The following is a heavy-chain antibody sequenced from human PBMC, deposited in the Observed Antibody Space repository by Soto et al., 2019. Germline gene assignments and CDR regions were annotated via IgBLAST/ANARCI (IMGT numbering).Heavy chain of an antibody. Sequence: GGSLRLSCAASGFTFSSYSMNWVRQAPGKGLEWVSYISSSSSTIYYADSVKGRFTISRDNAKNSLYLQMNSLRDEDTAVYYCAKVLSKNYYYPFDFWGQGTQVTVSS. J-gene: IGHJ4*02. CDR3: AKVLSKNYYYPFDF. D-gene: IGHD3-10*01. CDR1: GFTFSSYS. V-gene: IGHV3-48*02. CDR2: ISSSSSTI.